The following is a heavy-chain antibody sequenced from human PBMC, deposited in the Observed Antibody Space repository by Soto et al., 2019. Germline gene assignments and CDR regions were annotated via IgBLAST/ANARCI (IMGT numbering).Heavy chain of an antibody. V-gene: IGHV1-69*02. CDR3: AGGIAARPTPFDFDY. CDR1: GGTFSSYT. J-gene: IGHJ4*02. D-gene: IGHD6-6*01. CDR2: IIPILGIA. Sequence: SVKVSCKASGGTFSSYTISWVRQAPGQGLEWMGRIIPILGIANYAQKFQGRVTITADKSTSTAYMELSSLRSEDTAVYYCAGGIAARPTPFDFDYWGQGTQVTVSS.